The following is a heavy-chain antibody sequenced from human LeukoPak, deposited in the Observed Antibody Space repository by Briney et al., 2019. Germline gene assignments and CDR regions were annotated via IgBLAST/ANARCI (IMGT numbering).Heavy chain of an antibody. CDR3: ARDSAAGYSGYALFLS. CDR2: INPSGGST. V-gene: IGHV1-46*01. J-gene: IGHJ4*02. Sequence: ASVKVSCKASGYTFTSYYMHWVRQAPGQGLEWMGIINPSGGSTSYAQKFQGRVTMTRDTSTSTVYMELSSLRSEDTAVYYCARDSAAGYSGYALFLSWGQGTLVTVSS. CDR1: GYTFTSYY. D-gene: IGHD5-12*01.